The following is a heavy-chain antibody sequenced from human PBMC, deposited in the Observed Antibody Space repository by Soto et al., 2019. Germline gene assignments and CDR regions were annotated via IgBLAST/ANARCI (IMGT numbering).Heavy chain of an antibody. CDR2: INHSGSP. CDR1: GGSFSGYY. V-gene: IGHV4-34*01. J-gene: IGHJ4*02. Sequence: QVQLQQWGAGLLKPSETLSLTCAVYGGSFSGYYWSWIRQPPGKGLEWIGEINHSGSPNYNPSLKSRVTISVDTSKNQFSLKLSSVTAADTAVYYCARVWGRYDSSGYYHYWGQGTLVTVSS. CDR3: ARVWGRYDSSGYYHY. D-gene: IGHD3-22*01.